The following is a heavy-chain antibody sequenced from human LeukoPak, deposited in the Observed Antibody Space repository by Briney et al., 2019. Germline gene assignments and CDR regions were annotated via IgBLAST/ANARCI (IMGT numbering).Heavy chain of an antibody. V-gene: IGHV3-21*01. CDR2: ISSSSSYI. D-gene: IGHD1-20*01. CDR3: ARDSLPGITGTLINWFDP. Sequence: PGRSLRLSCAASGFTFSSYSMNWVRQAPGKGLEWVSSISSSSSYIYYADSVKGRFTISRDNAKNSLYLQMNSLRAEDTAVYYCARDSLPGITGTLINWFDPWGQGTLVTVSS. CDR1: GFTFSSYS. J-gene: IGHJ5*02.